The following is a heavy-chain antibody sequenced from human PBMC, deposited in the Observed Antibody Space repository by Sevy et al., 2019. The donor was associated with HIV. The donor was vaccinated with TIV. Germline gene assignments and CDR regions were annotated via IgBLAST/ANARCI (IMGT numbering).Heavy chain of an antibody. CDR1: GFTFSNYW. V-gene: IGHV3-7*01. J-gene: IGHJ4*02. D-gene: IGHD1-20*01. CDR3: AREQITWSKPGYFDS. CDR2: INQDGSEK. Sequence: GGSLRLSCAASGFTFSNYWMSWVRQAPGKGLECVANINQDGSEKYYLDSVKGRFIVSRDNAKNSLYLQMNSLRAEDSAVYYCAREQITWSKPGYFDSWGQGTLVTVSS.